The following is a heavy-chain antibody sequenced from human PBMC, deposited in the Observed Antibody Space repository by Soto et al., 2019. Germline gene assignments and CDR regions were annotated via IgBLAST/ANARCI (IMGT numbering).Heavy chain of an antibody. CDR1: GGSFSGYY. CDR2: INDRGSI. J-gene: IGHJ2*01. Sequence: QVQLQQWGAGPLRPLETLSLTCGVSGGSFSGYYWAWIRQSPGKGLEWIGEINDRGSINYNPSLKSRVSLSVDTSKNHYSLNPRSVTAADTAVYYCARESHDILTGPPWVWYFDLWGRGTLVTVSS. D-gene: IGHD3-9*01. V-gene: IGHV4-34*01. CDR3: ARESHDILTGPPWVWYFDL.